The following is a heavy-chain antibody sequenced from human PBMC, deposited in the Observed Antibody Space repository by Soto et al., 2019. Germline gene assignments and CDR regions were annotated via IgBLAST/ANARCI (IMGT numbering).Heavy chain of an antibody. CDR1: GFTFRIYA. CDR3: ARVAYYYDSSDAFDI. CDR2: ISGNGGT. D-gene: IGHD3-22*01. J-gene: IGHJ3*02. Sequence: VQLLESGGGVTQPGGSLRLSCAASGFTFRIYAMSWVRQAPGKGLEWVSTISGNGGTSYADFVRGRFIISRDNSKNTLYLQMNSLRAEDTAVYYCARVAYYYDSSDAFDIWGQGTMVTVSS. V-gene: IGHV3-23*01.